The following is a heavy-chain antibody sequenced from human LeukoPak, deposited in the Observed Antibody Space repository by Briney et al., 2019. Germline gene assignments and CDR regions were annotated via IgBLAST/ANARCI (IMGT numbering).Heavy chain of an antibody. J-gene: IGHJ5*02. CDR2: IYYSGST. Sequence: SETLSLTCTVSGGSISSSSYYWGWIRQPPGKGLEWIGSIYYSGSTYYNPSLKSRVTISVDTSKNQFSLKLSSVTAADTAVYYCARVRGGMWFGDPWGQGTLVTVSS. D-gene: IGHD3-10*01. CDR3: ARVRGGMWFGDP. CDR1: GGSISSSSYY. V-gene: IGHV4-39*07.